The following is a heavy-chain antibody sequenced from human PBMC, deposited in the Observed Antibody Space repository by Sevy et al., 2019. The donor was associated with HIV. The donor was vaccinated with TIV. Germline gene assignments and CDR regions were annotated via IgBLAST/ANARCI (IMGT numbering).Heavy chain of an antibody. CDR1: GFAIDSYS. Sequence: GGYLRLSCTASGFAIDSYSMNWVRQAPGKGLEWLSSISGSSSHIFYPDSVKGRFTISRDNARNSVYLRMNSLRAEDTAFYFCARDPTDDRGYSQGMDAWGHGTTVTVSS. V-gene: IGHV3-21*01. J-gene: IGHJ6*02. CDR3: ARDPTDDRGYSQGMDA. D-gene: IGHD3-22*01. CDR2: ISGSSSHI.